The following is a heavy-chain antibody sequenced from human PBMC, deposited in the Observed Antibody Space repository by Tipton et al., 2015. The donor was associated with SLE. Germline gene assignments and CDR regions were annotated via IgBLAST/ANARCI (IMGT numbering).Heavy chain of an antibody. J-gene: IGHJ6*02. V-gene: IGHV3-33*08. Sequence: SLRLSCAASGFTFSSYGMHWVRQAPGKGLEWVAVIWYDGSNKYYADSVKGRFTISRDNSKNTLYLQMNSLRAEDTAVYYCARVLGSFYGMDVWGQGTTVTVS. CDR3: ARVLGSFYGMDV. CDR2: IWYDGSNK. CDR1: GFTFSSYG.